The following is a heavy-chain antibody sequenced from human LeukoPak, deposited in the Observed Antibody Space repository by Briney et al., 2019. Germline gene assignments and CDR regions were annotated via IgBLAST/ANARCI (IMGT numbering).Heavy chain of an antibody. CDR2: INPSGGGT. CDR1: GYTFTTYY. D-gene: IGHD4-11*01. V-gene: IGHV1-46*01. J-gene: IGHJ6*03. CDR3: ARDSSTVTKYYYYYYYMDV. Sequence: GASVKVSCKASGYTFTTYYIHWVRQAPGEGLEWMGLINPSGGGTSYAQKFQGRVTMTRDMSTSTVYMELSSLRSEDTAVYYCARDSSTVTKYYYYYYYMDVWGKGTTVTVSS.